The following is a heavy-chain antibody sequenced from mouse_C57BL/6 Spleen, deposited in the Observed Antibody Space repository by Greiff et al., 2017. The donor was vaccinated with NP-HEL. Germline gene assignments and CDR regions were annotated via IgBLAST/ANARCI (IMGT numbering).Heavy chain of an antibody. D-gene: IGHD3-2*02. Sequence: EVQLVESGGGLVKPGGSLKLSCAASGFTFSSYAMSWVRQTPEKRLEWVATISDGGSYTYYPDNVKGRFTISRDNAKNNLYLQMSHLKSEDTAMYYCARVSSGYVYAMDYWGQGTSVTVSS. V-gene: IGHV5-4*01. CDR2: ISDGGSYT. CDR3: ARVSSGYVYAMDY. CDR1: GFTFSSYA. J-gene: IGHJ4*01.